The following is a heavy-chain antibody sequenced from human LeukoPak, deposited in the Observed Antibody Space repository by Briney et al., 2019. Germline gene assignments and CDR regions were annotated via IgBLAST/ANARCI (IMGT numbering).Heavy chain of an antibody. Sequence: SETLSLTCAVYGGSFSGYYWSWIRQPPGKGLEWIGEINHSGSTNYNPSLKSRVTISVDTSKNQFSLKLSSVTAADTAVYYCARDSGYYRYFDYWGQGTLVTVSS. CDR2: INHSGST. D-gene: IGHD3-22*01. J-gene: IGHJ4*02. CDR1: GGSFSGYY. CDR3: ARDSGYYRYFDY. V-gene: IGHV4-34*01.